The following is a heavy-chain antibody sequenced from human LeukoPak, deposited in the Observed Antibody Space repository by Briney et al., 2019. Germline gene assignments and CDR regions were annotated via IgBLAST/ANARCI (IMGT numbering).Heavy chain of an antibody. CDR1: GFNFNYFA. CDR3: SRIKYGGNSGYHFDY. V-gene: IGHV3-23*01. D-gene: IGHD4-23*01. J-gene: IGHJ4*02. Sequence: PGGSLRLSCSASGFNFNYFAMSWVRQAPGKGLEWVSTLGDSGSSGSYAASVRGRFTISRDNSKNMVYLQMHSRRVDDSAVYYCSRIKYGGNSGYHFDYWGQGTLVTVSS. CDR2: LGDSGSSG.